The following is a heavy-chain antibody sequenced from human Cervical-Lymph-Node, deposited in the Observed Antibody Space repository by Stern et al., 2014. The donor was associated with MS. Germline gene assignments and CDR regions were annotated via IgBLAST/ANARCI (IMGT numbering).Heavy chain of an antibody. V-gene: IGHV4-39*01. CDR1: GGSISSSTYY. D-gene: IGHD6-19*01. Sequence: QLQLQESGPGLVKRSETLSLTCTVSGGSISSSTYYWGWIRQPPGKGLEWIGNIHESGTTYYSPSLKRRVTMSGDTSTNQFPLRLSSVTAADSAVYYCGSGNGWYLHWGQGTLVTVSS. CDR2: IHESGTT. J-gene: IGHJ4*02. CDR3: GSGNGWYLH.